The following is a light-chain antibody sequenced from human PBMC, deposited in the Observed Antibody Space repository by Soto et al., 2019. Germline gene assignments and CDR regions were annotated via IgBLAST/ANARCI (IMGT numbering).Light chain of an antibody. Sequence: DIQMTQSPSTLSASVGDRVTITCRASQSIDKWLAWYQQKPGKAPKLLIYKASILQSGVPSRFSGSGSGTEFTLTISSLQPDDVGSYFCQQYNRFSWTFGQGTEVEIK. V-gene: IGKV1-5*03. CDR1: QSIDKW. CDR2: KAS. J-gene: IGKJ1*01. CDR3: QQYNRFSWT.